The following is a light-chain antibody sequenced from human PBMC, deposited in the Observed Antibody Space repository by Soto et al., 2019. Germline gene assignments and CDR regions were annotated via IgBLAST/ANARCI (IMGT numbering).Light chain of an antibody. CDR1: SSDVGGYNY. J-gene: IGLJ1*01. CDR3: CSYAASYTHV. CDR2: DVS. V-gene: IGLV2-11*01. Sequence: QSALTQPRSVSGSPGQSVTISCTGTSSDVGGYNYVSWYQQHPGKAPKLMIYDVSERPSGVPDRFSGSKSGNTASLTISGLQAEDEADYYCCSYAASYTHVFGTRTKLTVL.